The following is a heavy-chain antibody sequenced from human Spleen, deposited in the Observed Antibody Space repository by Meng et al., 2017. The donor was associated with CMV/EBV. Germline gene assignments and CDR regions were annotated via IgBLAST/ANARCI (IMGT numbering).Heavy chain of an antibody. V-gene: IGHV1-2*02. CDR1: GFTVTDYY. Sequence: ASVKVSCKTSGFTVTDYYMHWIRQAPGHGPELMGWINPNNGDTNYAQKFQGRVTLTRDTSISTVYMELTTLRSDDTAVYYCAREAQNDFWPPGRYFDFWGRGTLVTVSS. J-gene: IGHJ2*01. CDR2: INPNNGDT. CDR3: AREAQNDFWPPGRYFDF. D-gene: IGHD3-3*01.